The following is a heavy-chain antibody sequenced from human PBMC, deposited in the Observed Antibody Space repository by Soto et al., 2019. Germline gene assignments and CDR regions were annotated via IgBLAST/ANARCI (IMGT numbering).Heavy chain of an antibody. CDR3: AHRVGDYDYIWGSYRRQGLRSNWFDP. V-gene: IGHV2-5*02. Sequence: GSGPTLVNPIQTLTLACTFSGFSLSTSGVGVGWIRQPPGKALEWLALIYWDDDKRYSPSLKSRLTITKDTSKNQVVLTMTNMDPVDTATYYCAHRVGDYDYIWGSYRRQGLRSNWFDPWGQGTLVTVSS. CDR1: GFSLSTSGVG. J-gene: IGHJ5*02. CDR2: IYWDDDK. D-gene: IGHD3-16*02.